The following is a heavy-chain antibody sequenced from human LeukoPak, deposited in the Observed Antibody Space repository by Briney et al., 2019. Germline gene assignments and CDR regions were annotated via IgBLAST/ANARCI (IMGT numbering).Heavy chain of an antibody. CDR3: ARVYSSSWYPFHFDY. CDR2: INPNSGGT. V-gene: IGHV1-2*02. J-gene: IGHJ4*02. CDR1: GYTFTGYY. Sequence: ASVKVSCKASGYTFTGYYMHWVRQAPGQGLEWMGWINPNSGGTNYAQKFQGRVTMTRDTSISTAYMELSRLRSDDTAVYYCARVYSSSWYPFHFDYWGQGTLVTVSS. D-gene: IGHD6-13*01.